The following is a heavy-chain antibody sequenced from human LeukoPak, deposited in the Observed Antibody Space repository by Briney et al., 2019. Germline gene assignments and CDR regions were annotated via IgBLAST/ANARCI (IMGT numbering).Heavy chain of an antibody. Sequence: ASVKVSCKASGYTFTSYDINWVRQATGQGLEWMGWMNPNSGNTGYAQKFQGRVTMTRNTSISTAYMELSSLRSEDTAVYFCARDPPYGSGSYLDYWGQGTLVTVSS. D-gene: IGHD3-10*01. CDR2: MNPNSGNT. V-gene: IGHV1-8*01. CDR1: GYTFTSYD. J-gene: IGHJ4*02. CDR3: ARDPPYGSGSYLDY.